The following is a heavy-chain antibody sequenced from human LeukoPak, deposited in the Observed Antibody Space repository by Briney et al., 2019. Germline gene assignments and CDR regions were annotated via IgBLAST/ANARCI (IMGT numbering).Heavy chain of an antibody. J-gene: IGHJ3*02. CDR2: ISYIGST. CDR1: TDSFSSHY. Sequence: SETLSLTCAVSTDSFSSHYWTWIRQPPGKGLEWIGYISYIGSTNYNPSLKSPVTISIDTSKNQFSLKLSSVTAADTAVYYCARDLVTVTKGFDIWGQGTMVSVSS. CDR3: ARDLVTVTKGFDI. V-gene: IGHV4-59*11. D-gene: IGHD4-17*01.